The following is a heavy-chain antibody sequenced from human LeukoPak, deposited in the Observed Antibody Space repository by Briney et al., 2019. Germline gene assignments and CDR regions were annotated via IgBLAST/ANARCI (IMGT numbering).Heavy chain of an antibody. J-gene: IGHJ5*02. Sequence: ASSVKVSCKASGYTFTSYAMNWVRQAPGQGLEWMGWINTNTGNPTYAQGFTGRFVFSLDTSVSTAYLQISSLKAEDTAVYYCARDVLGAAADPPNWFDPWGQGTLVTVSS. D-gene: IGHD6-13*01. CDR1: GYTFTSYA. CDR2: INTNTGNP. CDR3: ARDVLGAAADPPNWFDP. V-gene: IGHV7-4-1*02.